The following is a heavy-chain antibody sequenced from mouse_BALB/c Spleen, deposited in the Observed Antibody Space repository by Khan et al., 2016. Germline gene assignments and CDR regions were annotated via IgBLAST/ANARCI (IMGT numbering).Heavy chain of an antibody. J-gene: IGHJ4*01. Sequence: QIQLVQSGPELKKPGETVKISCKASGYTFTNYGMNWVKQTPETGLKWMGWTNPYTGEPTYADDFKGRFAFSLETSATTASLQINSLKNEDTATYFCARSSYYGYYYAMDYWGQGTSVTVSS. CDR1: GYTFTNYG. CDR2: TNPYTGEP. D-gene: IGHD1-2*01. CDR3: ARSSYYGYYYAMDY. V-gene: IGHV9-3-1*01.